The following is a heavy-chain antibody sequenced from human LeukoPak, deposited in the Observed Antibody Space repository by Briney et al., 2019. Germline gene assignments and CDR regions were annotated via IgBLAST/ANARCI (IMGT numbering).Heavy chain of an antibody. V-gene: IGHV3-30*18. CDR2: ISLDGSKK. Sequence: GGALRLSCAASGFTFSSYGMHWVGQAQGKGVEGGAVISLDGSKKNYEDSVKGPFTISRDNSKNTLYLQMNSLRAEDTAVYYCAKPSVPYSSGYPTLDYWGQGTLVTVSS. CDR1: GFTFSSYG. D-gene: IGHD3-22*01. J-gene: IGHJ4*02. CDR3: AKPSVPYSSGYPTLDY.